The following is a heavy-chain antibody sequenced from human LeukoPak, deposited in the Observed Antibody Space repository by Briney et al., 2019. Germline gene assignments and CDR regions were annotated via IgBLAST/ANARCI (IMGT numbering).Heavy chain of an antibody. CDR3: ARERYQDSGYYDY. CDR2: IYYSGST. V-gene: IGHV4-61*01. Sequence: SETLSLTCTVSGGSISSSSYYWGWIRQPPGKGLEWIGYIYYSGSTNYNPSLKSRVTISVDTSKNQCSLKLSSVTAADTAVYYCARERYQDSGYYDYWGQGTLVTASS. J-gene: IGHJ4*02. CDR1: GGSISSSSYY. D-gene: IGHD3-22*01.